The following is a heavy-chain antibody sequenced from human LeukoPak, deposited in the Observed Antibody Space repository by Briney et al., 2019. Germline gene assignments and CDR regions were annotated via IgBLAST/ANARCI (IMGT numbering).Heavy chain of an antibody. CDR1: GFTVSSNY. V-gene: IGHV3-53*01. Sequence: GGSLRLSCAASGFTVSSNYMSWVRQAPGKGLEWVSVIYSGGSTYYADSVKGRFTISRDNSKNTLYLQMNSLRAEDTAVYYCAKVGLRPYWQDAFDIWGQGTMVTVSS. D-gene: IGHD3-3*02. J-gene: IGHJ3*02. CDR3: AKVGLRPYWQDAFDI. CDR2: IYSGGST.